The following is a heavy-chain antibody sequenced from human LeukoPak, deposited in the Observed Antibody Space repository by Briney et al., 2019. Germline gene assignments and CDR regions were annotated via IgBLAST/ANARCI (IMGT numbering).Heavy chain of an antibody. J-gene: IGHJ4*02. CDR3: ATYTVTYFDY. D-gene: IGHD4-11*01. CDR1: GGSISSGGYS. CDR2: IYHSGST. V-gene: IGHV4-30-2*01. Sequence: SETLSLTCTVSGGSISSGGYSWSWIRQPPGKGLEWIGYIYHSGSTYYNPSLKSRVTISVDRSKNQFSLKLSSVTAADTAVYYCATYTVTYFDYWGQGTLVTVSS.